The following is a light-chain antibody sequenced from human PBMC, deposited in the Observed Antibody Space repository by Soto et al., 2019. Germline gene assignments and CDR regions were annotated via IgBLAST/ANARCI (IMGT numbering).Light chain of an antibody. V-gene: IGKV1-5*03. J-gene: IGKJ3*01. CDR1: QSISTW. CDR2: QAS. Sequence: DIQMTQSPSTLSASLGDRVSITCRASQSISTWLAWYQHKPGKAPKLLIYQASSLETGVPSRFSGSGSGREFTLTISSLQPDDLATYYCQQYNSYSFTFGPGTKVDIK. CDR3: QQYNSYSFT.